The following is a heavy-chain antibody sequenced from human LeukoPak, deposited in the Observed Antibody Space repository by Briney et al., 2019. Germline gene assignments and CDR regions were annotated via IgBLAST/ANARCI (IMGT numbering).Heavy chain of an antibody. D-gene: IGHD6-13*01. CDR2: IYYSGST. Sequence: SETLSLTRTVSGGSISSSSYYWGWIRQPPGKGLEWIRSIYYSGSTYYNPSLKSRVTISVDTSKNQFSLKLSSVTAADTAVYYCARHVYSSSWYYYFDYWGQGTLVTVSS. CDR1: GGSISSSSYY. J-gene: IGHJ4*02. V-gene: IGHV4-39*01. CDR3: ARHVYSSSWYYYFDY.